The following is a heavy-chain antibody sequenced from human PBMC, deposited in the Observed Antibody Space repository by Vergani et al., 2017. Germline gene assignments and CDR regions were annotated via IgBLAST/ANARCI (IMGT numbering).Heavy chain of an antibody. CDR2: INHSGST. Sequence: VQLQQWGAGLLKPSETLSLTCAVYGGSFSGYYWTWVRQPPGKGLEWIGEINHSGSTNYNPSLKSRVTISVDTSKNQFSLKLSSVTAADTAVYYCARVVVPAANYMDVWGKXP. V-gene: IGHV4-34*01. D-gene: IGHD2-2*01. J-gene: IGHJ6*03. CDR1: GGSFSGYY. CDR3: ARVVVPAANYMDV.